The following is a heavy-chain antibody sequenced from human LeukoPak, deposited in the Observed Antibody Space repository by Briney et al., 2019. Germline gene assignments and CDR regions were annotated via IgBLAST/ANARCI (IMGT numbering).Heavy chain of an antibody. CDR1: GFTVTSSY. D-gene: IGHD4-17*01. Sequence: GGSLRLSCAASGFTVTSSYMSWVRQAPGKGLECVSVIYSGGNAFFADSVKDRFTISRDNSKNTLYLQMSSLRAEDTAVYYCVKARDSLGYGDYGFDYWGQGTLVTVSS. V-gene: IGHV3-66*02. CDR3: VKARDSLGYGDYGFDY. CDR2: IYSGGNA. J-gene: IGHJ4*02.